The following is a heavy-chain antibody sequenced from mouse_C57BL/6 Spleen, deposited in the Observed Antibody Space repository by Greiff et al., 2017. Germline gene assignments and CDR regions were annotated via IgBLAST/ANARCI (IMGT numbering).Heavy chain of an antibody. Sequence: QVHVKQPGAELVRPGSSVKLSCKASGYTFTSYWMHWVKQRPIQGLEWIGNIDPSDSETHYNQKFKDKATLTVDKSSSTAYMQLSSLTSEDSAVYYCAKGAYYSVLDYWGQGTTLTVSS. J-gene: IGHJ2*01. V-gene: IGHV1-52*01. CDR1: GYTFTSYW. CDR2: IDPSDSET. D-gene: IGHD2-12*01. CDR3: AKGAYYSVLDY.